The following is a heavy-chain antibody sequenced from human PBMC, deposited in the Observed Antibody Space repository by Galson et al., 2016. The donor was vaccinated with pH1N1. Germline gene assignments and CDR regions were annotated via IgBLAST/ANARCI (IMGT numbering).Heavy chain of an antibody. CDR2: LSAASTAV. CDR3: AKGGRVGVQGYYYALDV. CDR1: GFIFSSYA. Sequence: SLRLSCAASGFIFSSYAMTWVRQAPGKGLEWVSALSAASTAVYYGNSVNGRFTISRDNSKYTLYLKKNSLRAQDAAVYYCAKGGRVGVQGYYYALDVWGPGTTVTVSS. J-gene: IGHJ6*02. V-gene: IGHV3-23*01. D-gene: IGHD2-2*01.